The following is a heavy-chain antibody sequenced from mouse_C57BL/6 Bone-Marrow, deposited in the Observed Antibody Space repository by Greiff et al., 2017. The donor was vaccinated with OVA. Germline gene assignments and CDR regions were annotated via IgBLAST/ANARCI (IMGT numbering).Heavy chain of an antibody. CDR1: GYTFTDYY. CDR3: AREVGVYYFDY. J-gene: IGHJ2*01. V-gene: IGHV1-26*01. D-gene: IGHD3-3*01. CDR2: INPNNGGT. Sequence: EVQLQQSGPELVKPGASVRISCKASGYTFTDYYMNWVKQSHGKSLEWIGDINPNNGGTSYNQKFKGKATLTVDKSSSTAYMELRSLTSEDSAVYYCAREVGVYYFDYWGQGTTLTVSS.